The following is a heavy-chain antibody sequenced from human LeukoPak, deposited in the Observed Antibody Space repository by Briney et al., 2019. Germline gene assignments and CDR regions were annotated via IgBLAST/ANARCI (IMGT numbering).Heavy chain of an antibody. V-gene: IGHV1-24*01. Sequence: ASVKVSCKVSGYTLTELSMHWVRQAPGKGLEWMGGFDPEDGETIYAQKFQGRVTMTEDTSTDTAYMELSSLRSEDTAVYYCATGIGGYGGNFPVGYFDYWGQGTLVTVSS. J-gene: IGHJ4*02. D-gene: IGHD4-23*01. CDR2: FDPEDGET. CDR1: GYTLTELS. CDR3: ATGIGGYGGNFPVGYFDY.